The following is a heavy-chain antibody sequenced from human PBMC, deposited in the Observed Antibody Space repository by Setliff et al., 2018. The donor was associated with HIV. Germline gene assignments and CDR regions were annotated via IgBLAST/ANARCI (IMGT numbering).Heavy chain of an antibody. Sequence: GASVKVSCKASGYTFTSYSINWVRQAPGQGLEWMGWININTGNPTYGQGFIGRFVFSLDTSVSTAYLQISSLKAEDTAVYYCAGEFLEWLTPGYYFDYWGQGTLVTVSS. CDR1: GYTFTSYS. V-gene: IGHV7-4-1*02. D-gene: IGHD3-3*01. CDR3: AGEFLEWLTPGYYFDY. J-gene: IGHJ4*02. CDR2: ININTGNP.